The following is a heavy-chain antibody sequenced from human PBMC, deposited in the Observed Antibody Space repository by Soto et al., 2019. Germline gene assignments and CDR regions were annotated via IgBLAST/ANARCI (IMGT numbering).Heavy chain of an antibody. CDR3: ARDRKITMRATGY. Sequence: QPGGSLRLSCAASGFTFSSYGMHWVRQAPGKGLEWVAVIWYDGSNKYYADSVKGRFTISRDNSKNTLYLQMNSLRAEDTAVYYCARDRKITMRATGYWGQGTLVTVSS. CDR1: GFTFSSYG. D-gene: IGHD3-22*01. CDR2: IWYDGSNK. V-gene: IGHV3-33*01. J-gene: IGHJ4*02.